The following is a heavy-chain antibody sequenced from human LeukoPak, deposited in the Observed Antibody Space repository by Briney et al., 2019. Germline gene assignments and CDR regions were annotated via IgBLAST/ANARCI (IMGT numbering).Heavy chain of an antibody. D-gene: IGHD5-18*01. CDR3: ARGDTAMVTAYYYYYMDV. CDR1: GGSISSSNW. J-gene: IGHJ6*03. V-gene: IGHV4-4*02. Sequence: PSETLSLTCAVSGGSISSSNWWSWVRQPPGKGLEWIGEIYHSGSTNYNPSLKSRVTISVDKSKNQFSLKLSSVTAADTAVYYCARGDTAMVTAYYYYYMDVWGKGTTVTISS. CDR2: IYHSGST.